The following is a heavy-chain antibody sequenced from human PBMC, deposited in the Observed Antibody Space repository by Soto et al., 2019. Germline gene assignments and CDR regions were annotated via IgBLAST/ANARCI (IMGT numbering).Heavy chain of an antibody. CDR1: GGSISSSSYY. J-gene: IGHJ4*02. CDR3: ARQRDGYNPPDY. V-gene: IGHV4-39*01. Sequence: SETLSLTCTVSGGSISSSSYYWGWIRQPPGKGLEWIGSIYYSGSTYYNPSLKSRVTISVDTSKNQFSLKLSSVTAADTAVYYCARQRDGYNPPDYWGQGTLVTVSS. CDR2: IYYSGST. D-gene: IGHD5-12*01.